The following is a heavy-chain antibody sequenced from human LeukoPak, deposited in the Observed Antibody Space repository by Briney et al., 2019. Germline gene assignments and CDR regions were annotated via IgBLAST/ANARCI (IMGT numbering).Heavy chain of an antibody. CDR1: GYTSTSYD. CDR2: MNPNSGNT. D-gene: IGHD4-17*01. J-gene: IGHJ6*02. CDR3: ASVWYGDQNENYYYYYGMDV. V-gene: IGHV1-8*01. Sequence: ASVKVSCKASGYTSTSYDINWVRQATGQGLEWMGWMNPNSGNTGYAQKFQGRVTMTRNTSISTAYMELSSLRSEDTAVYYCASVWYGDQNENYYYYYGMDVWGQGTTVTVSS.